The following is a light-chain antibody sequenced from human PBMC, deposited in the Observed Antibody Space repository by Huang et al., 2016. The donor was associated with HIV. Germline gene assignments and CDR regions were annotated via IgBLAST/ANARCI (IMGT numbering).Light chain of an antibody. Sequence: DIVVTQSPGSLALSLGERAAINCTSSQIVFHSSNNKNYLSWYQLKPGQSPQLLIYWSSTREFGVPDRFRGTGSGTDFTLTITSLQAEDVAVYYCHQYYSSPQTFGQGTKVEV. CDR1: QIVFHSSNNKNY. J-gene: IGKJ1*01. CDR3: HQYYSSPQT. CDR2: WSS. V-gene: IGKV4-1*01.